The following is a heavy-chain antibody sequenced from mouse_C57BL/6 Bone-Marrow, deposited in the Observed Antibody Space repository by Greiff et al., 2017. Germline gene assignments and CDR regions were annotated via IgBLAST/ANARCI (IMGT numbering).Heavy chain of an antibody. V-gene: IGHV5-6*01. CDR3: ARHPILYAMDY. CDR2: ISSGGSYT. J-gene: IGHJ4*01. CDR1: GFTFSSYG. Sequence: EVKLVESGGDLVKPGGSLKLSCAASGFTFSSYGMSWVRQTPDKRLEWVATISSGGSYTYYPDSVKGRFTISRDNAKNTLYLQMSSLKSEDTAMYYCARHPILYAMDYWGQGTSVTVSS.